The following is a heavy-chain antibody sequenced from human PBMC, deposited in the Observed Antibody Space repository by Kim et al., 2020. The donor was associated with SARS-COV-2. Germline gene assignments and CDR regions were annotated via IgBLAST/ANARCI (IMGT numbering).Heavy chain of an antibody. CDR2: ISCNGSNK. Sequence: GGSLRLSCAASGFSFRSYGIYWVRQAPGKGLEWVADISCNGSNKHYADSVKGRFTISRDNSKNTLYLQMNSLRAEDTAVYYCAKRGGRTETRMNGMDVWGPGATVTVSS. V-gene: IGHV3-30*18. CDR3: AKRGGRTETRMNGMDV. J-gene: IGHJ6*02. CDR1: GFSFRSYG. D-gene: IGHD3-16*01.